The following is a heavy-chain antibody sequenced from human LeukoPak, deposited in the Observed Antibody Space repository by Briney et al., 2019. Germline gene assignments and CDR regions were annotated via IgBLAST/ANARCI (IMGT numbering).Heavy chain of an antibody. Sequence: GASVKVSCKASGYTFTSYGISWVRQAPGQGLEWMGWISAYNGNTNYAQKLQGSVTMTTDTSTSTAYMELRSLRSDDTAVYYCARVRGSSGSYEYYHYMDVWGKGTTVTISS. CDR1: GYTFTSYG. CDR2: ISAYNGNT. J-gene: IGHJ6*03. V-gene: IGHV1-18*01. CDR3: ARVRGSSGSYEYYHYMDV. D-gene: IGHD1-26*01.